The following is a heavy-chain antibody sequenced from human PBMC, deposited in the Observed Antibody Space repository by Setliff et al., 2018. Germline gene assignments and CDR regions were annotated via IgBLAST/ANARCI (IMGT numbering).Heavy chain of an antibody. J-gene: IGHJ6*03. CDR1: GDSISDAS. D-gene: IGHD2-2*02. CDR2: VYYSGAA. Sequence: TSETLSLTCSVSGDSISDASICGWIRQPPGKGLEFIGYVYYSGAANYDPSFKSRVTMSVDTSKTQFSLKLTSLTAADTAVYYCARIPYSYYMDVWGKGTTVTVSS. V-gene: IGHV4-59*01. CDR3: ARIPYSYYMDV.